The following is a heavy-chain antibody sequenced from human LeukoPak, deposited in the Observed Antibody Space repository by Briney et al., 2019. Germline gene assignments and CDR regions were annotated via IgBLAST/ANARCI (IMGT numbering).Heavy chain of an antibody. CDR1: GYTFTTYA. V-gene: IGHV1-3*01. CDR3: ARDWHGVGDGDFDY. CDR2: INAGNGNT. J-gene: IGHJ4*02. Sequence: GASVKVSCKASGYTFTTYAMHWVRQAPGQRLEWMGWINAGNGNTKYPQKFQGRVTITRDTSASTAYMELSSLRSEDTAMYYCARDWHGVGDGDFDYWGQGTLVTVSS. D-gene: IGHD3-10*01.